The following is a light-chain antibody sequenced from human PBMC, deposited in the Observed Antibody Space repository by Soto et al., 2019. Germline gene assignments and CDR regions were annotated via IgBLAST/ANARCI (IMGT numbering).Light chain of an antibody. CDR2: GAS. J-gene: IGKJ5*01. Sequence: EIVLTQSPATLSLSPGERATLSCRASQSVSSYLAWYQQRPGQAPRLLIYGASNRATGIPARFSGSGSGKDFNITISSLESEDVAVYYCQQRTDWPMTFGQGTRLEIK. V-gene: IGKV3-11*01. CDR1: QSVSSY. CDR3: QQRTDWPMT.